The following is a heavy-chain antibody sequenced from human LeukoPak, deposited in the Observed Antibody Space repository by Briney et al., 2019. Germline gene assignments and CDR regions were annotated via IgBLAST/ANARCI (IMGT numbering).Heavy chain of an antibody. V-gene: IGHV3-30*04. Sequence: PGRSLRLSCAASEFTFSSYAMHWVRQAPGKGLEWVAVISYDGSNKYYADSVKGRFTISRDNSKNTLHLQMNSLRAEDTALYYCARSPVIYCSGGSGECYFDYWGQGTLVTVSS. J-gene: IGHJ4*02. CDR1: EFTFSSYA. D-gene: IGHD2-15*01. CDR3: ARSPVIYCSGGSGECYFDY. CDR2: ISYDGSNK.